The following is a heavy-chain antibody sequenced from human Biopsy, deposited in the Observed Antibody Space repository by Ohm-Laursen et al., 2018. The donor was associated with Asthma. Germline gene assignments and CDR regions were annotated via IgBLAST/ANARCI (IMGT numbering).Heavy chain of an antibody. Sequence: SLRLSCTASGFRFDDYAMFWVRQAPGKGLEWVSVIYSGGTSDTADSVRGRFTISRDFYKNTLYLQMDSLRAEDTAVYYCARGDSSGWSHYYFDYWGQGTLVTVSP. CDR3: ARGDSSGWSHYYFDY. CDR1: GFRFDDYA. CDR2: IYSGGTS. V-gene: IGHV3-23*03. J-gene: IGHJ4*02. D-gene: IGHD6-19*01.